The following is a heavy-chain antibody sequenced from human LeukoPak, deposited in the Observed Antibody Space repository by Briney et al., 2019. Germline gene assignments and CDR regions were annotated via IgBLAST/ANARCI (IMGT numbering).Heavy chain of an antibody. CDR2: IKPSVGST. Sequence: GASVTVSCKRWGYTFTDYLMHGLGQPPAKGLEGMGLIKPSVGSTSHEQKFQGRVTMTRDMSTSTVYMELSSLRSEDTAGYYCARELSSSSRLLDSWGQGTLVTVSS. D-gene: IGHD6-6*01. V-gene: IGHV1-46*01. CDR1: GYTFTDYL. J-gene: IGHJ4*02. CDR3: ARELSSSSRLLDS.